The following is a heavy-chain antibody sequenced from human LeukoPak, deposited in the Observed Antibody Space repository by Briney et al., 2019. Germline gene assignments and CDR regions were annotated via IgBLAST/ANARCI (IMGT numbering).Heavy chain of an antibody. CDR1: GFTFSSYG. Sequence: GGSLRLSCAASGFTFSSYGMHWVRQAPGKGLEWVAVIWYVGSDDYYADSVKGRFTISRDNSKNTLHLQMNSLRPEDAAVYYCANLPLWGQGTLVTVSS. CDR2: IWYVGSDD. J-gene: IGHJ4*02. CDR3: ANLPL. V-gene: IGHV3-30*02.